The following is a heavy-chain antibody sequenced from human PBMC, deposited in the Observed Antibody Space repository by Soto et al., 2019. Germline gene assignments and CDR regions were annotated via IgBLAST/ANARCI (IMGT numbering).Heavy chain of an antibody. V-gene: IGHV3-74*01. CDR3: AKDIGRGGLYYYYGMDV. J-gene: IGHJ6*02. D-gene: IGHD1-26*01. CDR1: GFTFNTYW. Sequence: GGSLRLSCAASGFTFNTYWMNWVRQVPGKGLVWVSRINSDESSTAYADSVKGRFTISRDNAKNSLYLQMNSLRAEDTAVYYCAKDIGRGGLYYYYGMDVWGQGTTVTVSS. CDR2: INSDESST.